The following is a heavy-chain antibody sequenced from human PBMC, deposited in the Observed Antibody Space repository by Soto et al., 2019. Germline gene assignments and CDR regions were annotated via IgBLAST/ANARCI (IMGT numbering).Heavy chain of an antibody. CDR1: GFNVSSTH. J-gene: IGHJ3*01. CDR2: LYSGGRT. V-gene: IGHV3-53*01. Sequence: EVQLVESGGDLIQPGGSLRLSCAASGFNVSSTHMSWVRQAPGKGLEWVSLLYSGGRTYYADSVKGRFTISRDNSKNTLYLQMNSLRAEDTAVYYCAIRRGYSGYDSAFDVWGQGTMVTVSS. D-gene: IGHD5-12*01. CDR3: AIRRGYSGYDSAFDV.